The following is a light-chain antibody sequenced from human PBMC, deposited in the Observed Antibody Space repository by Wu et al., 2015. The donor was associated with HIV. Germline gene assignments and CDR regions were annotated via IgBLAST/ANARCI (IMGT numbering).Light chain of an antibody. Sequence: DIQMTQSPSSLSASVGDRVTITCRASQSISSYLNWFQQKPGKAPKLLIYAASSLQSGVPSRFSGSGSGTDFTLTISSLQPGDFATYYCQQSYSTLFTFGPGTKVDIK. CDR2: AAS. CDR3: QQSYSTLFT. V-gene: IGKV1-39*01. J-gene: IGKJ3*01. CDR1: QSISSY.